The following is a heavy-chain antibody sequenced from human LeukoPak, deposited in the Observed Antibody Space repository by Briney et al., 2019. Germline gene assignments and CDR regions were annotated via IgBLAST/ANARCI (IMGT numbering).Heavy chain of an antibody. V-gene: IGHV4-59*01. CDR2: VYYSGST. D-gene: IGHD5-12*01. Sequence: SETLSLTCTVSGGSISNYYWSWIRQPPGKGLEWIGYVYYSGSTNYNPSLKSRVTISVDTSKNQFSLRLSSVTAADTAVYYCARENFRGYDRENYFDPWGQGTLVTVSS. CDR1: GGSISNYY. CDR3: ARENFRGYDRENYFDP. J-gene: IGHJ5*02.